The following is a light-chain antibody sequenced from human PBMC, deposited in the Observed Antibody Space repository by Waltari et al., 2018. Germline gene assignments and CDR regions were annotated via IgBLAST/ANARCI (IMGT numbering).Light chain of an antibody. J-gene: IGKJ3*01. V-gene: IGKV2-30*01. CDR3: MQGSHWPLT. Sequence: VVMTPSPLSLHVTLGQPAAISCRSSQNLLSSDGNTYLNWFQQRPGQSPRRLIYKVSNRDSGVPDRFSGSGSGTDFTLRISRVEAEDVGVYYCMQGSHWPLTFGPGTKVDFK. CDR2: KVS. CDR1: QNLLSSDGNTY.